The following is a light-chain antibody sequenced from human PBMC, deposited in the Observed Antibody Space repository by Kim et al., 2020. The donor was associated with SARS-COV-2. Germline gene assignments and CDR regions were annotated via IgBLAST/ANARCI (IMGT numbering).Light chain of an antibody. Sequence: SITTSCPGTSSDVGGYNYVSWYQQHPGKAPKLMIYDVSKRPSGVSNRFSGSKSGNTASLTISGLQAEDEADYYCSSYTSSSTLVFGGGTQLTVL. CDR1: SSDVGGYNY. V-gene: IGLV2-14*04. CDR3: SSYTSSSTLV. J-gene: IGLJ2*01. CDR2: DVS.